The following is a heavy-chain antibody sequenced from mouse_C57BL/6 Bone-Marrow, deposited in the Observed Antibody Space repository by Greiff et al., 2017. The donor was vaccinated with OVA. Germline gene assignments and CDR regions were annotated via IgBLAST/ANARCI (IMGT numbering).Heavy chain of an antibody. D-gene: IGHD1-1*01. V-gene: IGHV5-12*01. CDR2: ISNGGGST. CDR3: ARHGGPYGSSYDWYFDV. CDR1: GFTFSDYY. Sequence: EVKVVESGGGLVQPGGSLKLSCAASGFTFSDYYMYWVRLTPEKRLEWVAYISNGGGSTYYPDTVKGRFTISRDNAKNTRYLQMSRLKSEDTAMYYCARHGGPYGSSYDWYFDVWGTGTTVTVSS. J-gene: IGHJ1*03.